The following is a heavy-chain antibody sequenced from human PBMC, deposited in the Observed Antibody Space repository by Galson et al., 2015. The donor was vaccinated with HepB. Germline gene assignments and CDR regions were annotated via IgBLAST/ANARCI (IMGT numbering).Heavy chain of an antibody. V-gene: IGHV1-69*02. D-gene: IGHD6-13*01. CDR1: GGTFSSYT. CDR2: IIPILGIA. CDR3: ARYGTPPFLAAAGPVDY. J-gene: IGHJ4*02. Sequence: SVKVSCKASGGTFSSYTISWVRQAPGQGLEWMGRIIPILGIANYAQKFQGRVTITADKSTSTAYMELSSLISEDTAVYYCARYGTPPFLAAAGPVDYWGQGTLVTVSS.